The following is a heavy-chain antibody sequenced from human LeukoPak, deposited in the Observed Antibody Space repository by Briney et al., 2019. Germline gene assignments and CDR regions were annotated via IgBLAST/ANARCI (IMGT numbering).Heavy chain of an antibody. CDR2: IYYIGTT. CDR3: ARAYGSGRSSDAFDI. V-gene: IGHV4-59*01. CDR1: GASISSYY. Sequence: SETLSLTCTVSGASISSYYWTWIRQPPGKGLEWIGFIYYIGTTNYNPSLKSRVTISVDTSKSHFSLKLSSVTAADTAVYYCARAYGSGRSSDAFDIWGQGTMVTVSS. D-gene: IGHD3-10*01. J-gene: IGHJ3*02.